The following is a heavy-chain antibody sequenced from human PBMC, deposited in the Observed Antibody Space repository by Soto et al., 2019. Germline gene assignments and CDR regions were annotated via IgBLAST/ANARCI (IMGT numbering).Heavy chain of an antibody. Sequence: PSETLSLTCTVSGGSISSSSYYWGWIRQPPGKGLEWIGSIYYSGSTYYNPSLKSRVTISVDTSKNQFSLKLSSVTAADTAVYYCARQVEVRGVIDAYYYYGMDVCGQGTTVT. J-gene: IGHJ6*02. D-gene: IGHD3-10*01. CDR1: GGSISSSSYY. V-gene: IGHV4-39*01. CDR3: ARQVEVRGVIDAYYYYGMDV. CDR2: IYYSGST.